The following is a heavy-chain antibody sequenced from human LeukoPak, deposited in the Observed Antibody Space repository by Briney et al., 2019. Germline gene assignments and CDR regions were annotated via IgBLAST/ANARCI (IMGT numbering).Heavy chain of an antibody. D-gene: IGHD2-21*02. CDR3: VREAGYCASVCLKSNWFDP. Sequence: GGSLRLSCAASGFPFSNHAMSWVRQPPGKGLEWVSAISNGNTCYADSVRGRFTISRDDSKNMVYLQMSSLRVEDTARYYCVREAGYCASVCLKSNWFDPWGQGTLVTVSS. CDR2: ISNGNT. V-gene: IGHV3-23*01. CDR1: GFPFSNHA. J-gene: IGHJ5*02.